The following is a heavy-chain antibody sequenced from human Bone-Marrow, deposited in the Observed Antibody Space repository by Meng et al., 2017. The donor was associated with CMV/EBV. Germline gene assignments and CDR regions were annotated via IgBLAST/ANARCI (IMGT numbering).Heavy chain of an antibody. D-gene: IGHD3-22*01. Sequence: GESLKISCAASGFTFSSYAMHWVRQAPGKGLEWVAVISYDGSNKYYADSVKGRFTISRDNSKNTLYLQMNSLRAEDTAVYYCASTMIPSWGQGTLVTVSS. CDR2: ISYDGSNK. V-gene: IGHV3-30-3*01. CDR1: GFTFSSYA. J-gene: IGHJ5*02. CDR3: ASTMIPS.